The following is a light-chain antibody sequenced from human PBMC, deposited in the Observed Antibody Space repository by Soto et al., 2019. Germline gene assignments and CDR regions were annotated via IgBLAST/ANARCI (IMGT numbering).Light chain of an antibody. V-gene: IGKV3-20*01. CDR1: QSISSNY. CDR3: QQYGSSPPRT. Sequence: EIVLTQSPGTLSLSPGERATLSCRASQSISSNYLAWHQQKPGQAPRLLIYGASSRATGIPDRFSGSGSGTDFTLTISRLEPEDFAVYYCQQYGSSPPRTFGQGTKLEIK. J-gene: IGKJ2*01. CDR2: GAS.